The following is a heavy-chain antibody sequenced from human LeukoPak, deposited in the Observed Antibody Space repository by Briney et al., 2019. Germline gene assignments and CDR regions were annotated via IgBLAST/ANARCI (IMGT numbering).Heavy chain of an antibody. V-gene: IGHV3-30*03. J-gene: IGHJ4*02. Sequence: GTSLRLSCAASGFSFTSYNFHWVRQAPGKGLQWLGFISYDGNIKYEDSVKGRFTISRDNSKNTLYLQMNSLRAEDTAVYYCASSGYSGYDRLRTDYYFDYWGQGTLVTVSS. CDR3: ASSGYSGYDRLRTDYYFDY. D-gene: IGHD5-12*01. CDR1: GFSFTSYN. CDR2: ISYDGNIK.